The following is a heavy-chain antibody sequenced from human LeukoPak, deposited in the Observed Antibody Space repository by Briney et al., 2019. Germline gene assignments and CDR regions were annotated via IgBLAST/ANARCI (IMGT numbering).Heavy chain of an antibody. D-gene: IGHD6-19*01. CDR2: IYTSGST. V-gene: IGHV4-61*02. CDR1: GGSISSGSYY. Sequence: SETLSLTCTVSGGSISSGSYYWSWIRQPAGKGLEWIGRIYTSGSTNYNPSLKSRVTISVDTSKNQFSLKLSSVTAADTAVYYCARADNSGWSRWGQGILVTVSS. J-gene: IGHJ4*02. CDR3: ARADNSGWSR.